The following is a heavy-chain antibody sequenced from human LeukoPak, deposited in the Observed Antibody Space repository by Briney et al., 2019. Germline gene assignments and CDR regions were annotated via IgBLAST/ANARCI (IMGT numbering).Heavy chain of an antibody. Sequence: PGGSLRLSCAASGFTLSSYAMSWVRQAPGKGLEWVSAISGSGGSTYYADSVKGRFTISRDNSKNTLYLQMNSLRAEDTAVYYCATAPVAVAGGDDYWGQGTLVTVSS. CDR2: ISGSGGST. J-gene: IGHJ4*02. CDR1: GFTLSSYA. V-gene: IGHV3-23*01. D-gene: IGHD6-19*01. CDR3: ATAPVAVAGGDDY.